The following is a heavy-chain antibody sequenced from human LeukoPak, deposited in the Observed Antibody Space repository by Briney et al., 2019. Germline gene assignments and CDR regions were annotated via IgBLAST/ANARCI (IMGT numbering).Heavy chain of an antibody. V-gene: IGHV3-48*03. Sequence: GGSLRLSCAASGFTFSSYEMNWVRQAPGKGLEWVSYISSSGSTIFYADSVKGRFTISRDNAKNSLYLQMNSLRAEDTAVYYCARDRGGFGDCGDYGVFDYWGQGTLVTVSS. CDR3: ARDRGGFGDCGDYGVFDY. D-gene: IGHD4-17*01. J-gene: IGHJ4*02. CDR2: ISSSGSTI. CDR1: GFTFSSYE.